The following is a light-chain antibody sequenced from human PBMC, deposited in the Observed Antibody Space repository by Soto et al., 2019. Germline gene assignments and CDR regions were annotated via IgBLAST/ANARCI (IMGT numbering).Light chain of an antibody. Sequence: EVLLTKTTVNLSVSPGERVTLSGRSSQYVSAHFAWYQHRPGQAPRLIISGVSTRATGVPARFSGSGSGTEFTLTINSLQSEDFAVYYCQQYNKWPPITFGQGTRLEIK. J-gene: IGKJ5*01. CDR1: QYVSAH. V-gene: IGKV3-15*01. CDR3: QQYNKWPPIT. CDR2: GVS.